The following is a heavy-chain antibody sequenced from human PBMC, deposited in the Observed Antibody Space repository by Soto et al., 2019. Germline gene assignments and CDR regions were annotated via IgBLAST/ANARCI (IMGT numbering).Heavy chain of an antibody. D-gene: IGHD6-19*01. V-gene: IGHV4-59*01. CDR2: IYYSGST. J-gene: IGHJ4*02. CDR3: ARGNGESGWYTVVDY. Sequence: PSETLSLTCTVSGGSISSYYWSWIRQPPGKGLEWIGYIYYSGSTNYNPSLKSRVTISVDTSKNQFSLKLSSVTAADTAVYYCARGNGESGWYTVVDYWGQGTLVTAPQ. CDR1: GGSISSYY.